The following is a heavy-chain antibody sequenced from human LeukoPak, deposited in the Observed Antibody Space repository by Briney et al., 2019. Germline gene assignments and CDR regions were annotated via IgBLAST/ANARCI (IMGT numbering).Heavy chain of an antibody. CDR3: ARHRSDGTYPLDY. V-gene: IGHV4-59*08. D-gene: IGHD1-26*01. CDR1: GGSIRNYY. CDR2: IYSSGST. J-gene: IGHJ4*02. Sequence: SETLSLTCTVSGGSIRNYYWSWIRQPPGKGLELIGHIYSSGSTTYSPSLKSRVSMSADTSKNQFSLKVTSVTAADTAVYYCARHRSDGTYPLDYWGQGALVTVSS.